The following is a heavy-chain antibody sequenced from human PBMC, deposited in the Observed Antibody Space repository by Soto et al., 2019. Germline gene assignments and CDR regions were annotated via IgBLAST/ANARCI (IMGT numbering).Heavy chain of an antibody. CDR3: ARGQYYYGSGSYIYYYYGMDV. V-gene: IGHV3-33*01. Sequence: GGSLRLSCAASGFTFSSYGMHWVRQAPGKGLEWVAVIWYDGSNKYYADSVKGRFTISRDNFKNTLYLQMNSLRAEDTAVYYCARGQYYYGSGSYIYYYYGMDVWGQGTTVTVSS. CDR2: IWYDGSNK. J-gene: IGHJ6*02. CDR1: GFTFSSYG. D-gene: IGHD3-10*01.